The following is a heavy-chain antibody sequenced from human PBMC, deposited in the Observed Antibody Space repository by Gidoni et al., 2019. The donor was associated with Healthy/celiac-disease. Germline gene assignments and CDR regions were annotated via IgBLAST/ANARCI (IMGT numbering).Heavy chain of an antibody. J-gene: IGHJ3*02. CDR1: GGSIRSSSYY. D-gene: IGHD3-22*01. V-gene: IGHV4-39*07. CDR3: ARDEGYYYDSSGYYGVAFDI. CDR2: IYYSGSN. Sequence: QLPLQESGPGLVKPSETLSLTCTVSGGSIRSSSYYWGWIRQPPGKGLEWIGSIYYSGSNYYNPSLKSRVTISVDTSKNQFSLKLSSVTAADTAVYYCARDEGYYYDSSGYYGVAFDIWGQGTMVTVSS.